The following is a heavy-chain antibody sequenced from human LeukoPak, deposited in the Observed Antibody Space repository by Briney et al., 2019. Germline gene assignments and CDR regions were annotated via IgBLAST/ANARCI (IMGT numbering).Heavy chain of an antibody. V-gene: IGHV4-30-4*01. D-gene: IGHD6-6*01. Sequence: SETLSLTCTVSGGSISSGDYYWSWIRQPPGKGLEWIGFIYYSGSTYYNPSLKSRLTISGDTSKNQFSLRLSSVTAADTAVYYCARGTWSSSIDYWGQGTLVTVSS. J-gene: IGHJ4*02. CDR2: IYYSGST. CDR3: ARGTWSSSIDY. CDR1: GGSISSGDYY.